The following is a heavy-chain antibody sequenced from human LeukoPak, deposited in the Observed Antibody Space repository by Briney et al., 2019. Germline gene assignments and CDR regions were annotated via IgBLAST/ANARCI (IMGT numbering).Heavy chain of an antibody. D-gene: IGHD3-9*01. V-gene: IGHV1-2*02. Sequence: ASVTVSFKASVYTFTVYYMNWVRQAPGQGLEWMGWINSDSGFTKYAQKFQGRVTMTRDTSITTVYMDLTRLTSDDTAVYYCARNFDMKGFDPWGQGTLVTVSP. CDR1: VYTFTVYY. J-gene: IGHJ5*02. CDR3: ARNFDMKGFDP. CDR2: INSDSGFT.